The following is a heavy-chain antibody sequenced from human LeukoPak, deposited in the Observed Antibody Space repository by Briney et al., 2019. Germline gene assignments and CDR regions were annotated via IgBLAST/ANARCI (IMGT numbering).Heavy chain of an antibody. Sequence: ASVKVSCKASGYTFTSYAISWVRQAPGQGLEWMGGMIPIFGTANYAQKFQGRVTITADESTSTAYMELSSLRSEDTAVYYCASPGTYYDFWSGYYLNYWGQGTLVTVSS. D-gene: IGHD3-3*01. V-gene: IGHV1-69*13. CDR2: MIPIFGTA. CDR1: GYTFTSYA. CDR3: ASPGTYYDFWSGYYLNY. J-gene: IGHJ4*02.